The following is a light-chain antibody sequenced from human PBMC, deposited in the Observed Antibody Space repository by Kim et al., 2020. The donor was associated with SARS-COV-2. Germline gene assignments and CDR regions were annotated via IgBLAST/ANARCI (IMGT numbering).Light chain of an antibody. J-gene: IGLJ3*02. V-gene: IGLV7-43*01. CDR3: LLYYDNSWV. CDR1: AGAVTSAYY. Sequence: QAVVTQEPSVTVSPGGTVTLTCASSAGAVTSAYYPNWFQQKPGQEPRALIYGTSKKHSWTPARFSGSLLGGKAALTLSGVQPEDEAEYYCLLYYDNSWVFGGGTQLTVL. CDR2: GTS.